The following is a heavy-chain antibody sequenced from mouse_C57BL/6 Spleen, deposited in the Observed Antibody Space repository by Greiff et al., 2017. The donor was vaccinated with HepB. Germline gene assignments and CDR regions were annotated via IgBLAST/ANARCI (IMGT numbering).Heavy chain of an antibody. V-gene: IGHV1-39*01. CDR2: INPNYVTT. Sequence: EVQLQQSGPELVKPGASVKISCKASGYSFTDYNMNWVKQSNGKSLEWIGVINPNYVTTSYNQKFKGKSTLTVDQSSSTAYMQLNSLPSENSAVYYCARSTAQATLYYFDYWGQGTTLTVSS. D-gene: IGHD3-2*02. CDR3: ARSTAQATLYYFDY. CDR1: GYSFTDYN. J-gene: IGHJ2*01.